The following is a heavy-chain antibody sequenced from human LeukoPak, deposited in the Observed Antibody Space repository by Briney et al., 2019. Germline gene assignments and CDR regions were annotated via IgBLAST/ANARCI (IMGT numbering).Heavy chain of an antibody. D-gene: IGHD3-3*01. V-gene: IGHV3-7*01. Sequence: GGSLRLSCAASGFIFSRFWMSWVRQAPGKGLEWVANIKEDGSDYYYVGSVKGRFTISRDNAKNSLYLQMNSLRVEDTAVYYCARYGRDYDFWSGAVGDYWGQGTLVTVSS. CDR3: ARYGRDYDFWSGAVGDY. J-gene: IGHJ4*02. CDR1: GFIFSRFW. CDR2: IKEDGSDY.